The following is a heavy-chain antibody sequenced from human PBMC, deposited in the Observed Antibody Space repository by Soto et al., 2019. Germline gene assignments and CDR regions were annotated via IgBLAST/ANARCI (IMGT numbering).Heavy chain of an antibody. CDR3: ARDSYCSSTSFPSFDY. D-gene: IGHD2-2*01. CDR2: IIPIFGTA. V-gene: IGHV1-69*13. CDR1: GGTSSSYA. Sequence: SVKVSCKASGGTSSSYAISWVRQAPGQGLEWMGGIIPIFGTANYAQKFQGRVTITADESTSTAYMELSSLRSEDTAVYYCARDSYCSSTSFPSFDYWGQGTLVTVSS. J-gene: IGHJ4*02.